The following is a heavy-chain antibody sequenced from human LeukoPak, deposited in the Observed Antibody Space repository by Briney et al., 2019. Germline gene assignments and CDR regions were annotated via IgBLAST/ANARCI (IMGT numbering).Heavy chain of an antibody. Sequence: SETLSLTCTVSLDSTTSNFWSWVRQPPGKGLEWIGEIHRSGSPNYNAYFQSRVTISLERSRKQMALEFSSVAAAATAVYSCASAGPQWPAAFDYWGQGSLVTVSS. V-gene: IGHV4-4*02. CDR1: LDSTTSNF. D-gene: IGHD6-19*01. CDR2: IHRSGSP. CDR3: ASAGPQWPAAFDY. J-gene: IGHJ4*02.